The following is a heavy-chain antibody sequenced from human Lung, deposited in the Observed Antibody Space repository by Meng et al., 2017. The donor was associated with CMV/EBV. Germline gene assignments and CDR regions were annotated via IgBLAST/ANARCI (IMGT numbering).Heavy chain of an antibody. J-gene: IGHJ4*02. CDR1: GFTLNFYG. CDR2: IPHDGSNK. V-gene: IGHV3-30*02. Sequence: GESLKISCAASGFTLNFYGMHWVRQAPGKGLEWVAFIPHDGSNKYYSESVKGRFTISRDNYENTLYLQMNSLRAEDMAVYYCAKDQRYSSGSDYWGQGTLVTVSS. CDR3: AKDQRYSSGSDY. D-gene: IGHD2-15*01.